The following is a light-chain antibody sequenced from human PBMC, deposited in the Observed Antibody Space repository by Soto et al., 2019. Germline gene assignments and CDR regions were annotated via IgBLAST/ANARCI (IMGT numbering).Light chain of an antibody. CDR1: SSDVGSYYL. J-gene: IGLJ1*01. CDR3: CSTAGSSTFV. CDR2: EGN. Sequence: SALAQPASVSGSPGQSITISCTGASSDVGSYYLVSWYQHHPGKAPKLIIYEGNERPSGVSNRFSGSKSGNTASLTISGLQAEDEADYYCCSTAGSSTFVFGAGTKVTV. V-gene: IGLV2-23*03.